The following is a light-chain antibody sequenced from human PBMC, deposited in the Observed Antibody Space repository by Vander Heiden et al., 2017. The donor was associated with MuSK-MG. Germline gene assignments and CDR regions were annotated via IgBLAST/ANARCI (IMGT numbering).Light chain of an antibody. J-gene: IGKJ1*01. CDR2: DAS. CDR3: QHRNNGLAWT. V-gene: IGKV3-11*01. CDR1: QRVSNY. Sequence: EIVLTQSPATLSLSPGEGATLSCRASQRVSNYLAWYQQKPGQTPRLLIYDASTRATGIPARFSGSGSGTDFTLTISSLEPEDFAVYYCQHRNNGLAWTFGQGTKVEIK.